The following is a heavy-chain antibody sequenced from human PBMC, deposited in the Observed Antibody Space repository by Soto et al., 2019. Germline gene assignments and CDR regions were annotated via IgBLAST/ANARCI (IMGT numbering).Heavy chain of an antibody. Sequence: EVQLVQSGAEVKKPGESLKISCKGSGYSFTSYWIGWVRQMPGKGLEWMGIIYPGDSDTRYSPSFQCQVNISADKSISTAYLPWSSLKASDTAMSDCATSGKLEGEKVYAAFDLWGQGTMVTVSS. V-gene: IGHV5-51*03. CDR3: ATSGKLEGEKVYAAFDL. CDR2: IYPGDSDT. CDR1: GYSFTSYW. D-gene: IGHD3-10*01. J-gene: IGHJ3*01.